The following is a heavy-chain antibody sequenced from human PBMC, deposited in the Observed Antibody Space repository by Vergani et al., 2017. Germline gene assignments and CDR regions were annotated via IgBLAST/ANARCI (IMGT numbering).Heavy chain of an antibody. Sequence: EVQLLESGGGSAQPGESLRLSCVASGFTFTAHGLNWVRQAPGKGLEWVSCISSGGDYTYYSDSVKGRFSVSRDNSKNTLYLQINSLRAEDTAVYFCAKIRVVARWAFDIWGRGTMVTVSS. J-gene: IGHJ3*02. CDR2: ISSGGDYT. CDR3: AKIRVVARWAFDI. D-gene: IGHD3-22*01. V-gene: IGHV3-23*01. CDR1: GFTFTAHG.